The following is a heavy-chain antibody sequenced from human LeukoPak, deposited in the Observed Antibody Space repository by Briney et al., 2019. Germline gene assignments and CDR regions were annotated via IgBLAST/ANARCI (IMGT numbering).Heavy chain of an antibody. CDR2: VIPIFGTA. V-gene: IGHV1-69*01. J-gene: IGHJ5*02. Sequence: SVKVSCKASGGTFSSYAISWVRQAPGQGLEWMGGVIPIFGTANYAQKFQGRVTITADESTCTAYMELSSLRSEDTAVYYCARWDYGDYGNWFDPWGQGTLVTVSS. D-gene: IGHD4-17*01. CDR3: ARWDYGDYGNWFDP. CDR1: GGTFSSYA.